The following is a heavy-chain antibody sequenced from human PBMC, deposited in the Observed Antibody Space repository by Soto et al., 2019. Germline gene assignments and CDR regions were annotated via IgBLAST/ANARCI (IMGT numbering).Heavy chain of an antibody. CDR2: IYYSGST. J-gene: IGHJ4*02. V-gene: IGHV4-39*01. CDR3: ATHRVYRWLQTTYFDS. Sequence: SETLSLTCTVSGGSISSSSYYWGWIRQPPGKGLEWIGSIYYSGSTYYNPSLKSRVTISVETSKNQFSLKLSSVTAADTAVYYCATHRVYRWLQTTYFDSWGQGTLVTVSS. D-gene: IGHD5-12*01. CDR1: GGSISSSSYY.